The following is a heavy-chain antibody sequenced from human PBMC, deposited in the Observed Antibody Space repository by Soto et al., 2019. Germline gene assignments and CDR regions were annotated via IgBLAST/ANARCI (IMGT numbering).Heavy chain of an antibody. V-gene: IGHV1-69*13. CDR1: GGTFSSYA. Sequence: ASVKVSCKASGGTFSSYAISWVRQAPGQGLEWMGGIIPIFGTANYAQKFQGRVTITADESTSTAYMELSSLRSEDTAVYYCARVNDSGSYQNMPGPHYYCGMDVWGQGTTVTV. CDR3: ARVNDSGSYQNMPGPHYYCGMDV. D-gene: IGHD1-26*01. CDR2: IIPIFGTA. J-gene: IGHJ6*02.